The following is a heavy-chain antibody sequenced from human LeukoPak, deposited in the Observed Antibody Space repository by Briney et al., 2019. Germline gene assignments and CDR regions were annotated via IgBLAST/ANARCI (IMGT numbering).Heavy chain of an antibody. CDR1: GDSVSSNSAA. J-gene: IGHJ4*02. CDR3: ARDNSSGLIGLYNY. Sequence: SQTLSLTCAISGDSVSSNSAAWNWIRQSPSRGLEWLGRTYYRSKWYNDYAVSMRSRVSISPDTSKNQFSLQLNSVTPEDTAVYYCARDNSSGLIGLYNYWGQGTLVTVSS. D-gene: IGHD3-22*01. CDR2: TYYRSKWYN. V-gene: IGHV6-1*01.